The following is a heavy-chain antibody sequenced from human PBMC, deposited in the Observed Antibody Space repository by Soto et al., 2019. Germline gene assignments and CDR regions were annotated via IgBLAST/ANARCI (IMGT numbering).Heavy chain of an antibody. CDR2: IYYSGST. CDR1: GGSISSSRYY. Sequence: SETLSLTCTVSGGSISSSRYYWGWIRQPPGKWLEWIGSIYYSGSTYYNPSLKSRVTISVDTSKNQFSLKLSSVTAADTAVYYCARGGDGYNLDYWGQGTLVTVS. V-gene: IGHV4-39*01. D-gene: IGHD3-16*01. J-gene: IGHJ4*02. CDR3: ARGGDGYNLDY.